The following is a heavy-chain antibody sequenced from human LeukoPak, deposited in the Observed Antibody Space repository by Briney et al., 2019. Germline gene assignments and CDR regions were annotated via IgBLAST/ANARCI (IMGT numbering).Heavy chain of an antibody. CDR3: ARVYSEYYYDSSGYQDWFDP. J-gene: IGHJ5*02. Sequence: SETLSLTCTVSGYSISSGYYWGWIRQPPGKGLEWTGSIYHSGSTYYNPSLKSRVTISVDTSKNQFSLKLSSVTAADTAVYYCARVYSEYYYDSSGYQDWFDPWGQGTLVTVSS. D-gene: IGHD3-22*01. CDR1: GYSISSGYY. CDR2: IYHSGST. V-gene: IGHV4-38-2*02.